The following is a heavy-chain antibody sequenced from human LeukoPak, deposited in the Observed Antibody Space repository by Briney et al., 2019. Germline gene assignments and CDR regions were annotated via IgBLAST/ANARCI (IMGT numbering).Heavy chain of an antibody. CDR3: ASMIAAAGRDWFDP. Sequence: ASVKVSCKASGYTFTSYGISWVRQAPGQGLEWMGWISAYNGNTNYAQKLQGRVTMTTDTSTSTAHMKLRSLRSDDPAVYYCASMIAAAGRDWFDPWGQGTLVTVSS. V-gene: IGHV1-18*01. J-gene: IGHJ5*02. D-gene: IGHD6-13*01. CDR2: ISAYNGNT. CDR1: GYTFTSYG.